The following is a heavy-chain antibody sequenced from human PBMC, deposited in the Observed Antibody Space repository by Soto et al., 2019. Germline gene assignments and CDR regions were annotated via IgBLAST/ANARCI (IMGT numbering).Heavy chain of an antibody. Sequence: QITLKESGPTLVKPTQTLTLTCTFSGFSLSTSGVGVGWIRQPPGKALEWLALIYWNDDKRYSPSLKSRLTITKDTSTNQVVLTMTNMDPVDTATYYCAHRRAARPYYYYGMDVWGQGTTVTVSS. CDR3: AHRRAARPYYYYGMDV. D-gene: IGHD6-6*01. CDR2: IYWNDDK. CDR1: GFSLSTSGVG. J-gene: IGHJ6*02. V-gene: IGHV2-5*01.